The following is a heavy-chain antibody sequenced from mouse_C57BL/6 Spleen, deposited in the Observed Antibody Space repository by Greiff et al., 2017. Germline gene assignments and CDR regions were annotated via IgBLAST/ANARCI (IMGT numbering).Heavy chain of an antibody. J-gene: IGHJ4*01. CDR2: INPSTGGT. CDR3: ARSLMVTTYYAMDY. V-gene: IGHV1-42*01. Sequence: VQLQQSGPELVKPGASVKISCKASGYSFTGYYMNWVKQSPEKSLEWIGEINPSTGGTTYNQKFKAKATLTVDKSSSTAYMQLKSLTSEDSAVYYCARSLMVTTYYAMDYWGQGTSVTVSS. CDR1: GYSFTGYY. D-gene: IGHD2-2*01.